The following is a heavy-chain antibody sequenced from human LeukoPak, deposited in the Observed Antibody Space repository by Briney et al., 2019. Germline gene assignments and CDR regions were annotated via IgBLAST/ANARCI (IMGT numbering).Heavy chain of an antibody. Sequence: SETLSLTCTVSGGSISSNSYFWGWIRQPPGKGLEWIGTTYYSGSTYYNPSLKGRVTISVDTSKNQFSLKLSSVTAADTAVYYCARHDRRDGYNFPHDFDYWGQGTLVTVSS. CDR3: ARHDRRDGYNFPHDFDY. CDR1: GGSISSNSYF. V-gene: IGHV4-39*01. D-gene: IGHD5-24*01. CDR2: TYYSGST. J-gene: IGHJ4*02.